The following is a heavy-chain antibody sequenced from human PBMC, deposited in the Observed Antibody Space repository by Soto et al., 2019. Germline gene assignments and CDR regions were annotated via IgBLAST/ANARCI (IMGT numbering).Heavy chain of an antibody. V-gene: IGHV4-4*02. D-gene: IGHD1-26*01. CDR3: AGRPEIHPR. CDR1: GGSTSSSDW. CDR2: IHRAGVT. J-gene: IGHJ4*02. Sequence: QVHLQESGPGLVKPSETLSLTCAISGGSTSSSDWWTWVRQPPGEGLEWIGEIHRAGVTNYNSSPKSRLTISLDHSRNHFSLSLTSVTAADAAVYFCAGRPEIHPRWGQGILVPVSS.